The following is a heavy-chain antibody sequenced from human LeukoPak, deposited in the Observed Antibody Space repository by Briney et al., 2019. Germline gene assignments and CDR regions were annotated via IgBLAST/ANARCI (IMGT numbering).Heavy chain of an antibody. D-gene: IGHD3-3*01. V-gene: IGHV3-7*01. CDR2: IKQDGSEK. J-gene: IGHJ4*02. CDR3: ARPYVLRFLEWLPFDY. CDR1: GFTFSSYW. Sequence: GGSLRLSCAASGFTFSSYWMSWVRQAPGKGLEWVANIKQDGSEKYYVDSVRGRFTISRDDAKDSLYLQMNSLRAEDTAVYYCARPYVLRFLEWLPFDYWGQGTLVTVSS.